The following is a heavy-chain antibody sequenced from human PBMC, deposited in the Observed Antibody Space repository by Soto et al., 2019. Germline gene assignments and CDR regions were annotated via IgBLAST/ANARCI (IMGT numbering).Heavy chain of an antibody. Sequence: DVQLLESGGGLVQPGGSLRLSCAASGFTFGNYGINWVRQAPEKGLEWVSGISGGGGSTYYADSVKGRFTVSRDPSKNSVFLEMNTLRAEDTAVYYCAKGFIVVVTVLRPDDAFDVWGQGTLVTVSS. CDR2: ISGGGGST. CDR1: GFTFGNYG. V-gene: IGHV3-23*01. CDR3: AKGFIVVVTVLRPDDAFDV. D-gene: IGHD2-21*02. J-gene: IGHJ3*01.